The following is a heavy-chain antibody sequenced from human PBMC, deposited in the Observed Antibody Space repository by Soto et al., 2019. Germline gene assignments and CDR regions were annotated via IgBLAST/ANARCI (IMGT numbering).Heavy chain of an antibody. V-gene: IGHV1-46*01. Sequence: GASVKVSCKASGYTFTNYYMYWARQAPGQGLEWMGIINPSAGSSSYAQRFQGRVTMTWDTSTTTVYMELSSLRSEDTAVYYCARVRGYTTTHYLDYWGQGTLVTVSS. J-gene: IGHJ4*02. D-gene: IGHD2-2*02. CDR2: INPSAGSS. CDR1: GYTFTNYY. CDR3: ARVRGYTTTHYLDY.